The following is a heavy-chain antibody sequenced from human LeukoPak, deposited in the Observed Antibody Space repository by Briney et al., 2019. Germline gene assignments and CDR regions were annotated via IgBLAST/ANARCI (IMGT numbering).Heavy chain of an antibody. CDR2: LSPSGGIT. D-gene: IGHD3-10*02. J-gene: IGHJ4*02. CDR3: AKGVNYFVLEY. V-gene: IGHV3-23*01. CDR1: GFTLSNAW. Sequence: GGSLRLSCAASGFTLSNAWMSWVRQAPGKGLEWVSALSPSGGITYYEDSVKGRFTISRDNSENTLYLQMNSLRAEDTAVYYCAKGVNYFVLEYWGQGTLVTISS.